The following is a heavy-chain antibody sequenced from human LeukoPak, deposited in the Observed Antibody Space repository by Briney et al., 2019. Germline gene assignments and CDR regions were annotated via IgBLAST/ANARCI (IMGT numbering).Heavy chain of an antibody. V-gene: IGHV4-59*08. CDR3: ARLAINSVMFDY. J-gene: IGHJ4*02. Sequence: KTSETLSLTCTVSGDSISTYYWSWIRQPPGKGLEWIGYIHYSGSTNYNPSLRSRVTISVDTSKNQFSLKLSSATAADTAVYFCARLAINSVMFDYCGQGTLVTVSS. CDR1: GDSISTYY. D-gene: IGHD3-16*01. CDR2: IHYSGST.